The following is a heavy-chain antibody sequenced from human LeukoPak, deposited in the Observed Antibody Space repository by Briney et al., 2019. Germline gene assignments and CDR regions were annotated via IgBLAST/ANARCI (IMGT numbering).Heavy chain of an antibody. J-gene: IGHJ4*02. D-gene: IGHD5-12*01. CDR1: GFTFSSYA. Sequence: GRSLRLSCAASGFTFSSYAMHWVRQAPGKGLEWVAVISYDGSNKYYADSVKGRFTTSRDNSKNTLYLQMNSLRAEDTAVYYCARDLGGYGSNLFDYWGQGTLVTVSS. CDR2: ISYDGSNK. V-gene: IGHV3-30*04. CDR3: ARDLGGYGSNLFDY.